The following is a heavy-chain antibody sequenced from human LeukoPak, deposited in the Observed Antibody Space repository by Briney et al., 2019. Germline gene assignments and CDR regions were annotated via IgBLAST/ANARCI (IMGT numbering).Heavy chain of an antibody. J-gene: IGHJ3*02. D-gene: IGHD3-22*01. CDR2: IYPGDSGT. V-gene: IGHV5-51*01. Sequence: GESLKISCKGSGYSFTSYWIGWVRQMPGKGLEWMGIIYPGDSGTRYSPSFQGQVTISADKSITTAYLQWSSLKASDTAMYYCAGMSGCYRDAFDIWGQGTMVTVSS. CDR3: AGMSGCYRDAFDI. CDR1: GYSFTSYW.